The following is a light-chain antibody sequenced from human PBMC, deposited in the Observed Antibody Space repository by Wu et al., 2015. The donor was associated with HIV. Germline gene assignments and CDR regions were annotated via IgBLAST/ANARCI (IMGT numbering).Light chain of an antibody. CDR1: QNIKNY. CDR3: QQSYSTPPYN. Sequence: DIQMTQSPSSLSASVGDRVIITCRASQNIKNYLNWYQQKPGRAPKLLIYAASNLQSGVPARFSGSGSGTDFTLNINSLQPEDFAIYYCQQSYSTPPYNFGQGTSWRSN. CDR2: AAS. V-gene: IGKV1-39*01. J-gene: IGKJ2*01.